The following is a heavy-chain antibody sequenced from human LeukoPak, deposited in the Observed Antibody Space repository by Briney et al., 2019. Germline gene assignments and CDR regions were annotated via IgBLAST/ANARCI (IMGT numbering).Heavy chain of an antibody. CDR3: AKYDVGYCSGGSCYSLDN. D-gene: IGHD2-15*01. V-gene: IGHV3-23*01. CDR2: ISDSGGST. CDR1: GFTFSSYG. J-gene: IGHJ4*02. Sequence: GGSLRLSCAASGFTFSSYGMHWVRQAPGKGLEWVSAISDSGGSTYYADSVKGRFTISRDNSKSTLYLQVSSLRAEDTAIYYCAKYDVGYCSGGSCYSLDNWGQGTLLTVSS.